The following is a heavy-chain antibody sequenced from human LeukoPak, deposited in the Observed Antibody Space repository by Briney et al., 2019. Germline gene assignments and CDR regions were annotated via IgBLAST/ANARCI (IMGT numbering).Heavy chain of an antibody. CDR1: GGSISSSSGY. CDR3: ARHPSSYSSFDY. J-gene: IGHJ4*02. Sequence: SETLSLTCTVSGGSISSSSGYWGWTRQPPGKGLEWIGSIYYSGSTYYNPSLKSRVTISVDTSTNQFFLKLSSVTAADTAVYFCARHPSSYSSFDYWGQGTLVTVSS. V-gene: IGHV4-39*01. CDR2: IYYSGST. D-gene: IGHD2-21*01.